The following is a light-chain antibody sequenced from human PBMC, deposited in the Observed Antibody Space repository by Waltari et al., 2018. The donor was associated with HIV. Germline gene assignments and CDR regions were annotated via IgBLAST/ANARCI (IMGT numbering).Light chain of an antibody. V-gene: IGLV2-14*02. Sequence: QSALTQPAPVSGSPGQSITISSTGTSSDIGAYNLVSWYQEHPGQAPKLMIFEVTKRPSGVSNRFSGSKSGNTASLTISGLQADDEADYYCSSYTSSSTVVFGGGTKLTVL. J-gene: IGLJ2*01. CDR2: EVT. CDR3: SSYTSSSTVV. CDR1: SSDIGAYNL.